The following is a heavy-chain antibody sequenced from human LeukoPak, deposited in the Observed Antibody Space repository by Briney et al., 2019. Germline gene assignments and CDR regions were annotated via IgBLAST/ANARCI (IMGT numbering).Heavy chain of an antibody. V-gene: IGHV3-21*01. CDR3: ARERPNIVATIIDYYYYGMDV. CDR2: ISSSSSYI. CDR1: GFTFSSYS. Sequence: GGSLRLSCAASGFTFSSYSMNWVRQAPGKGLEWVSSISSSSSYIYYADSVKGRFTISRDNAKNSLYLQMNSLRAEDTAVYYCARERPNIVATIIDYYYYGMDVWGQGTTVTVSS. D-gene: IGHD5-12*01. J-gene: IGHJ6*02.